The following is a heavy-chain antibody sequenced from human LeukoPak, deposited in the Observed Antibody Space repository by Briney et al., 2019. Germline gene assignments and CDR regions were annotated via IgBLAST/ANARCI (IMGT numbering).Heavy chain of an antibody. V-gene: IGHV3-21*01. CDR2: ISSSSNYI. D-gene: IGHD6-13*01. CDR3: ARDTVAYSSSFIDY. CDR1: GFTFSSYT. Sequence: GGSLRLSCAASGFTFSSYTMNRVRQAPGKGLEWVSSISSSSNYIYYADSLKGRFTISRDNAKNSLFLQMDGLRAEDTAVYYCARDTVAYSSSFIDYWGQGTLVSVSS. J-gene: IGHJ4*02.